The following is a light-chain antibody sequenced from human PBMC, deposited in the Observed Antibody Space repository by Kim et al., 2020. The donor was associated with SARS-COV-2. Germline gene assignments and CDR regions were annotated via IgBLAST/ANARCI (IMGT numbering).Light chain of an antibody. V-gene: IGLV2-14*03. Sequence: QSALTQPASVSGSPGQSITISCTGTSSDVGGYNYVSWYQQHPGKAPKLIIYDVSNRTSGVSNRFSGSKSGKTASLTISGRQAEDEADYYCSTYTSSSSVVFGGGTQRTV. J-gene: IGLJ2*01. CDR3: STYTSSSSVV. CDR1: SSDVGGYNY. CDR2: DVS.